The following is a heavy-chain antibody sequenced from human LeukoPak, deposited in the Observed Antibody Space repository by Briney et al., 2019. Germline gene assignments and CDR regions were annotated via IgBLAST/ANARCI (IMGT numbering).Heavy chain of an antibody. V-gene: IGHV3-23*01. Sequence: GGSLRLSCAASGFTFSSYAMSWVRQAPGKGLEWVSAISVSGGSTYYADSVKGRFTISRDNSKNTLYLQMNSLRAEDTAVYYCAKDLDSSGYSDAFDIWGQGTTVTVSS. CDR3: AKDLDSSGYSDAFDI. J-gene: IGHJ3*02. CDR1: GFTFSSYA. D-gene: IGHD3-22*01. CDR2: ISVSGGST.